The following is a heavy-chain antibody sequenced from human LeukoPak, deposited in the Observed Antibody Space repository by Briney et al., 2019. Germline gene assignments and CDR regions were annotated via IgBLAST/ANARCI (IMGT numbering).Heavy chain of an antibody. CDR2: ISSSGSYI. CDR3: ASLHYDSSVFVDY. V-gene: IGHV3-21*01. J-gene: IGHJ4*02. CDR1: GFAINTNY. Sequence: GGSLRLSCVASGFAINTNYMNWVRQAPGKGLEWVSFISSSGSYIYYADSVKGRFTISRDNAANPLYLQMNSLRAEDTAVYYCASLHYDSSVFVDYWGQGTLVTVSS. D-gene: IGHD3-22*01.